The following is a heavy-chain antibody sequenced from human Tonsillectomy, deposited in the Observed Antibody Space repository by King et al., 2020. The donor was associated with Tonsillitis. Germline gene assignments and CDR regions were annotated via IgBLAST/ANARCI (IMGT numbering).Heavy chain of an antibody. CDR2: IYSGGST. Sequence: VQLVESGGGLVQPGGSLRLSCAASGFTVSSNYMSWVRQAPGKGLEWVSLIYSGGSTYYADSVKGRLTISRHNSKNTLYLQMNSLRAEDTAVYYCASAGPDYGDYPGYYYYMDVWGKGTTVTVSS. CDR3: ASAGPDYGDYPGYYYYMDV. D-gene: IGHD4-17*01. CDR1: GFTVSSNY. J-gene: IGHJ6*03. V-gene: IGHV3-53*04.